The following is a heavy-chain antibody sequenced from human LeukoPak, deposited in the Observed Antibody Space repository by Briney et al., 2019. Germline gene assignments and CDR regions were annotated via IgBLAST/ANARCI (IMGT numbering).Heavy chain of an antibody. V-gene: IGHV5-51*01. J-gene: IGHJ4*02. D-gene: IGHD6-25*01. CDR1: GYKFTNYW. Sequence: GESLKISCKGSGYKFTNYWIAWVRQMPGQGLEWLGIIYPRDFDTRYSPSFQGQVTISVDTSIDTAYLQWSSVRASDTAMYYCARLLAAPYYINYWGQGTLVTVSS. CDR3: ARLLAAPYYINY. CDR2: IYPRDFDT.